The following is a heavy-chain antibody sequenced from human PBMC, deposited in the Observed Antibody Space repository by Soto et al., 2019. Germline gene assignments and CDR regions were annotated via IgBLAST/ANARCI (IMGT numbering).Heavy chain of an antibody. CDR3: ARDSTRRGACDI. J-gene: IGHJ3*02. D-gene: IGHD4-4*01. V-gene: IGHV4-34*01. CDR1: GGSFSVYY. Sequence: SETLSLTCAISGGSFSVYYWNWIRQSPGKGLEWIGEVNHAGSSNYNPSLRSRVTISVDTSKNQFSLKLSSVTAADTAVYFCARDSTRRGACDIWGQGTMVTVSS. CDR2: VNHAGSS.